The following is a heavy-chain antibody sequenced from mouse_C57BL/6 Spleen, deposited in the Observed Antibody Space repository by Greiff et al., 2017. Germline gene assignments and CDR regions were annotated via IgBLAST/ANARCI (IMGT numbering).Heavy chain of an antibody. D-gene: IGHD2-4*01. CDR2: INPSSGST. CDR3: ARYRDYDGRYFDV. CDR1: GYTFTSYW. Sequence: QVQLQQSGAELAKPGASVKLSCKASGYTFTSYWMPWVKQRPGQGLEWIGYINPSSGSTKYNQKFKDKATLTADKSSSTAYMQLSCLTYEDSAVYYCARYRDYDGRYFDVWGTGTTVTVSS. V-gene: IGHV1-7*01. J-gene: IGHJ1*03.